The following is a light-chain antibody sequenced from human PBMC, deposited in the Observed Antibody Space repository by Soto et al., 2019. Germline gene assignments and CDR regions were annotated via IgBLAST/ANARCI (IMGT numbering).Light chain of an antibody. CDR3: QQYSSSPPEFT. Sequence: EIVLTQSPGTLSLSPGERATLSCRASQSISSNYLAWYQQRPGQSPRLLIFGASYRATGIPDRFSGSGSGTDFTLTISRLEPEDFAVYYCQQYSSSPPEFTCGPGTRVESK. CDR2: GAS. V-gene: IGKV3-20*01. CDR1: QSISSNY. J-gene: IGKJ3*01.